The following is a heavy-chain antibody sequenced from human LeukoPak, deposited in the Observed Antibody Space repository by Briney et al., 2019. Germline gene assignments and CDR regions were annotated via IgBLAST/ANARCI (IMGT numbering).Heavy chain of an antibody. D-gene: IGHD3-22*01. V-gene: IGHV1-8*01. J-gene: IGHJ4*02. CDR2: MNPNSGNT. CDR3: ARGPYYYDSSGYHAIDY. CDR1: GYTFTSYD. Sequence: ASVKVSCKASGYTFTSYDIKWVRPATGQGLEWMGWMNPNSGNTGYAQNLQGRVTMTRNTSISTAYMELSSLRSEDTAVYYCARGPYYYDSSGYHAIDYWGQGTLVTVSS.